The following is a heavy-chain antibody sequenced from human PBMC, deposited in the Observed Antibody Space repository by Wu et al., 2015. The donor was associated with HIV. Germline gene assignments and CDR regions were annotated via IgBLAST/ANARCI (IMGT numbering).Heavy chain of an antibody. J-gene: IGHJ4*02. Sequence: QVQLKQWGAGLLKPSESQSLSCAVYGASFNDYYWSWIRQSPGKGLEWIGEINHSGNTNYNPSLKNQVTISIDTSKNQISLNLTSVTAADTAVYYCARGNYYDGGGLPFDHWGQGSLVTVSS. CDR1: GASFNDYY. D-gene: IGHD3-22*01. V-gene: IGHV4-34*01. CDR2: INHSGNT. CDR3: ARGNYYDGGGLPFDH.